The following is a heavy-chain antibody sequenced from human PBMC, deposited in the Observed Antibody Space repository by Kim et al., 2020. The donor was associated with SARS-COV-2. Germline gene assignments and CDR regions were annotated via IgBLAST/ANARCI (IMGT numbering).Heavy chain of an antibody. V-gene: IGHV1-3*01. Sequence: ASVKVSCKASGYNFITYAMHWVRQAPGQRLEWMGWIHAGNDNTKYSQNFQGRVSMTRDTSTSTAYMELSSLTSEDTAVYYCARDWTSQAPFDYWGQGTVVTGSS. CDR3: ARDWTSQAPFDY. J-gene: IGHJ4*02. CDR2: IHAGNDNT. D-gene: IGHD3-3*01. CDR1: GYNFITYA.